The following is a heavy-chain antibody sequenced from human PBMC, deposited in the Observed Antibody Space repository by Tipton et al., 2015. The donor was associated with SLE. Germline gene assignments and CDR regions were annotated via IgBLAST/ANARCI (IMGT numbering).Heavy chain of an antibody. Sequence: GLVKPSETLSLTCAVYGGSFSGYYWSWIRQPPGKGLEWIGEINHSGSTNYNPSLKSRVTISVDTSKNQFSLKLSSVTAAGTAGYYCARVGPSDSSLGYWGQGTRVTVSS. V-gene: IGHV4-34*01. CDR1: GGSFSGYY. D-gene: IGHD6-13*01. CDR2: INHSGST. CDR3: ARVGPSDSSLGY. J-gene: IGHJ4*02.